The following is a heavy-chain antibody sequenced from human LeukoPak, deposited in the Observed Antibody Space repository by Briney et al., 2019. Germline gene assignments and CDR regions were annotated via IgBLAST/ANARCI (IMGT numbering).Heavy chain of an antibody. Sequence: GASVKVSCKVSGYTLTELSMHWVRQAPGKGLEWMGGFDPEDGETIYAQKFQGRVTMTEDTSTDTAYMELSSLRSEDTAVYYCATGVIVVVPAAITYYGMDVCGQGTTVTVSS. D-gene: IGHD2-2*01. J-gene: IGHJ6*02. CDR2: FDPEDGET. V-gene: IGHV1-24*01. CDR3: ATGVIVVVPAAITYYGMDV. CDR1: GYTLTELS.